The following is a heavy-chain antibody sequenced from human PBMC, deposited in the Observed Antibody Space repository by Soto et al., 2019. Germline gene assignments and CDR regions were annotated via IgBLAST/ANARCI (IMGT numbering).Heavy chain of an antibody. Sequence: PGGSLRLSCAASGFTFTNHGMHWVRQAPGKGLEWVAVIWSDGNNRYYADSVKGRFTVSRDNSRNTLSLQMNSLRAEDTGVYYCASDYHYDSSGCIDFWGQGTLVTVSS. V-gene: IGHV3-33*01. CDR2: IWSDGNNR. CDR3: ASDYHYDSSGCIDF. CDR1: GFTFTNHG. J-gene: IGHJ4*02. D-gene: IGHD3-22*01.